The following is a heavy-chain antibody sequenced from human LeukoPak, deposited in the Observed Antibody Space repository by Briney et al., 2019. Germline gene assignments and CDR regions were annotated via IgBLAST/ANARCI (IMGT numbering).Heavy chain of an antibody. CDR2: IVPISGTT. Sequence: ASVKVSCKASVGSFTTYIITWVRQAPGQGLEWMGRIVPISGTTQYAQNFQGRVTITTDESASTAHMELNSLRPEDTAVYYCARELGSTGSSVYWGQGTLVTVSS. CDR1: VGSFTTYI. J-gene: IGHJ4*02. D-gene: IGHD1-1*01. CDR3: ARELGSTGSSVY. V-gene: IGHV1-69*05.